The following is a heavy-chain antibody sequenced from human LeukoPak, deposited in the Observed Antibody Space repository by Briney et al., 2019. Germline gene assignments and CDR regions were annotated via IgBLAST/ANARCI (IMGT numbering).Heavy chain of an antibody. J-gene: IGHJ4*02. CDR2: INPNSGGT. D-gene: IGHD2-15*01. CDR3: ARDIAHCSGGSCYSV. V-gene: IGHV1-2*02. CDR1: GYTFTNYG. Sequence: ASVKVSCKASGYTFTNYGISWVRQAPGQGLEWMGWINPNSGGTNYAQKFQGRVTMTRDTSISTAYMELSRLRSDDTAVYYCARDIAHCSGGSCYSVWGQGTLVTVSS.